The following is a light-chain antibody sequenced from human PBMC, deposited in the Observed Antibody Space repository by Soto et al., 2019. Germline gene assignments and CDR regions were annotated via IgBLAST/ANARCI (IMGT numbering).Light chain of an antibody. CDR1: SSDVGGYNY. J-gene: IGLJ1*01. V-gene: IGLV2-14*01. CDR2: DVS. CDR3: SSYTSSSILYV. Sequence: SALTQPASVSGYPGQSITISCTGTSSDVGGYNYVSWYQQHPGKAPKLMIYDVSNRPSGVSNRFSGSKSGNTASLTISGLQAEDEADYYCSSYTSSSILYVFGTGTKVTVL.